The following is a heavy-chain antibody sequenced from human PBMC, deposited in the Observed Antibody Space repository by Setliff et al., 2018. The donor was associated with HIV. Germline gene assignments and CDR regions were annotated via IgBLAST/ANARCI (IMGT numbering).Heavy chain of an antibody. CDR1: GGSMDNYY. V-gene: IGHV4-59*01. J-gene: IGHJ4*02. CDR3: ARAQMHRGVVAWSLYYFDY. Sequence: SETLSLTCIVSGGSMDNYYWNRVRQTPGKGLEWIGYIYESAYSHYTVSLRSRVTISMDTSKNQFSLTLRSVTAADRAVYYCARAQMHRGVVAWSLYYFDYWGQGALVTVSS. D-gene: IGHD3-10*01. CDR2: IYESAYS.